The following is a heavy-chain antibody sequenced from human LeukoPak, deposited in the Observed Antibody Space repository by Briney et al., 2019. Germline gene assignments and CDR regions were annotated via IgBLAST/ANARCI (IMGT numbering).Heavy chain of an antibody. CDR3: ASGVAGTRYFQH. D-gene: IGHD6-13*01. CDR1: GGSFSGYY. CDR2: INHSGST. J-gene: IGHJ1*01. Sequence: PSETLSLTCAVYGGSFSGYYWSWIRQPPGKGLEWIGEINHSGSTNYNPSLKSRVTISVDTSKNQFSLKLSSVTAADTAVYYCASGVAGTRYFQHWGQGTLVTVSS. V-gene: IGHV4-34*01.